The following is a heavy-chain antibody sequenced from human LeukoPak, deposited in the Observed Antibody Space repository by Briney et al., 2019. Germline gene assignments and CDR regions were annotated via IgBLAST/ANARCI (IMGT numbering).Heavy chain of an antibody. CDR3: ASNYYDSSGYYSEYYFDY. D-gene: IGHD3-22*01. CDR1: GYTFTSYG. J-gene: IGHJ4*02. CDR2: INPNSGGT. Sequence: ASVKVSCKASGYTFTSYGISWVRQAPGQGLEWMGWINPNSGGTNYAQKFQGRVTMARDTSISTAYMELSRLRSDDTAVYYCASNYYDSSGYYSEYYFDYWGQGTLVTVSS. V-gene: IGHV1-2*02.